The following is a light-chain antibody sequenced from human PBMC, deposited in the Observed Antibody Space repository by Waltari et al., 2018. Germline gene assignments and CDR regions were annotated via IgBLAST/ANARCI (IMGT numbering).Light chain of an antibody. CDR1: ITNVGSYNL. V-gene: IGLV2-23*02. CDR3: CSYAGSDTFVV. J-gene: IGLJ2*01. CDR2: EVS. Sequence: QSALTQPASVSGSPGPSIPISCTGPITNVGSYNLLPWYQQHPDKAPKLMIYEVSNRPSGVSDRFSGSKSGNTASLTISGLQAEDEADYYCCSYAGSDTFVVLGGGTKLTVL.